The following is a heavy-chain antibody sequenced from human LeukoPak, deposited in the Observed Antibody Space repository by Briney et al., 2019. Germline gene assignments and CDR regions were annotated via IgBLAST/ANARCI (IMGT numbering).Heavy chain of an antibody. Sequence: GGTLRLSCAASGFTVNTNYMNWVRQAPGKGLEWVSAIYSGGSTYYADSVKGRFTISRDNSKNTLYLQMNSLRAEDTAVHYCARGSTSSARSHFDYWGLGTLVTVSS. D-gene: IGHD2-2*01. V-gene: IGHV3-53*01. CDR3: ARGSTSSARSHFDY. CDR1: GFTVNTNY. J-gene: IGHJ4*02. CDR2: IYSGGST.